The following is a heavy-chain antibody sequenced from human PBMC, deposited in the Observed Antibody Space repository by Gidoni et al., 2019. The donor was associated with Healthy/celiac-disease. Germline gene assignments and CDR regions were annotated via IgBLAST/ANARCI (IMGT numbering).Heavy chain of an antibody. CDR2: ISGSGGST. J-gene: IGHJ3*02. D-gene: IGHD1-26*01. CDR1: GFTFSSYA. Sequence: EVQLLESGGGLVQPGGSLRLSCAASGFTFSSYAMSWVRQAPGKGLEWVSAISGSGGSTYYADSLKGRFTISRDNSKNTLYLQMNSLRAEDTAVYYCAKSLVRYSGSYEAAFDIWGQGTMVTVSS. V-gene: IGHV3-23*01. CDR3: AKSLVRYSGSYEAAFDI.